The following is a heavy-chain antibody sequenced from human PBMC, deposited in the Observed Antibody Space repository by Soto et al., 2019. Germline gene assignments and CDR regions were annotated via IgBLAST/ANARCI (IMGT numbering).Heavy chain of an antibody. V-gene: IGHV3-9*01. CDR3: AKDGRYSSSWYDGYYFDY. J-gene: IGHJ4*02. CDR1: GFTFDDYA. CDR2: ISWNSGSI. Sequence: PGGSLRLSCAASGFTFDDYAMHWVRQAPGKGLEWVSGISWNSGSIGYADSVKGRFTISRDNAKNSLYLQMNSLRAEDTALYYCAKDGRYSSSWYDGYYFDYWGQGTLVTVSS. D-gene: IGHD6-13*01.